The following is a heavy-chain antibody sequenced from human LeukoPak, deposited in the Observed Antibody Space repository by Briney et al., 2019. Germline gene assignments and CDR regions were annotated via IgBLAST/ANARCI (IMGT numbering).Heavy chain of an antibody. CDR3: GKVGGNTNS. J-gene: IGHJ4*02. Sequence: SETLSLTCTVSGASITSDIFYWNWIRQSPGKGLEWIGAIHNSRGTSYNPSLESRLTISVDPSENKFFLKMTSVTDADAATYYCGKVGGNTNSWGQGTLVTVSS. D-gene: IGHD4-23*01. CDR2: IHNSRGT. CDR1: GASITSDIFY. V-gene: IGHV4-30-4*01.